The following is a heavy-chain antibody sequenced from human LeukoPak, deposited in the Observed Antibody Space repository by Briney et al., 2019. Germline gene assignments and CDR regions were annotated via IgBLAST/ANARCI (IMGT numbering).Heavy chain of an antibody. D-gene: IGHD3-10*02. Sequence: ASVKVSCKASGYTFTGYYMHWVRQAPGQGLEWMGWINPNSGGTNYAQKFQGWVTMTRDTSISTAYMELSRLRSDDTAVYYCGGAFVRGVNWFDPWGQGTLVTVSS. CDR1: GYTFTGYY. CDR3: GGAFVRGVNWFDP. V-gene: IGHV1-2*04. J-gene: IGHJ5*02. CDR2: INPNSGGT.